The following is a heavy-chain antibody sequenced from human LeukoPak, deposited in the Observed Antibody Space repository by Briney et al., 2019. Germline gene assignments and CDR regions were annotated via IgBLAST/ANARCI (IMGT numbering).Heavy chain of an antibody. Sequence: GGSLRLSCAASGFTFSSYAMHWVRQAPGKGLEWVAVISYDGSNKYYADSVKGRFTISRDNSKNTLYLQMNSLRAEDTAVYYCARGPLGSSGSGDAFDIWGQGTMVTVSS. CDR3: ARGPLGSSGSGDAFDI. CDR1: GFTFSSYA. CDR2: ISYDGSNK. J-gene: IGHJ3*02. V-gene: IGHV3-30*04. D-gene: IGHD3-22*01.